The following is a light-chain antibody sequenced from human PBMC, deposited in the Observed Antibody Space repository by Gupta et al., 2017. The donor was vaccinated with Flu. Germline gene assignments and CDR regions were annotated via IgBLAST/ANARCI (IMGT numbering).Light chain of an antibody. CDR1: HSISTS. CDR2: DAS. CDR3: QQRYNLWT. V-gene: IGKV3-11*01. Sequence: IVLRQSPATLSVSPGERATLSCRASHSISTSLAWYQQKPGQAPRLLIYDASSRATGIPDRFSGSGSGTDFTLTISSLEPEDFAVYYWQQRYNLWTFGRGTKMEIK. J-gene: IGKJ1*01.